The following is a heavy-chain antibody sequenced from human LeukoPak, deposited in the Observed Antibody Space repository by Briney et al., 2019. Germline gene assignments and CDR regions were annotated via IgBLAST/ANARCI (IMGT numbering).Heavy chain of an antibody. CDR3: ARVTIAAAGKFDY. CDR1: GGTFSSYA. Sequence: SVKVSCKASGGTFSSYAISWVRQAPRQGLEWMGGIIPIFGTANYAQKFQGRVTITADESTSTAHMELSSLRSEDTAVYYCARVTIAAAGKFDYWGQGTLVTVSS. V-gene: IGHV1-69*13. J-gene: IGHJ4*02. CDR2: IIPIFGTA. D-gene: IGHD6-13*01.